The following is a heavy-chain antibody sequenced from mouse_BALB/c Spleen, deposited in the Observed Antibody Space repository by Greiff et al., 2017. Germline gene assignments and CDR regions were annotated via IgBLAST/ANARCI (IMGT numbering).Heavy chain of an antibody. CDR1: GFTFNTNA. D-gene: IGHD2-1*01. CDR3: VRDQPGNYGAD. J-gene: IGHJ3*01. Sequence: TGGGLVQPTGSLKLSCAASGFTFNTNAMNWVRQAPGKGLEWVARIRSKSNNYATYYADSVKDRFTISRDDSQSMLYLQMNNLKTEDTAMYYCVRDQPGNYGADWGQGTLVTVSA. CDR2: IRSKSNNYAT. V-gene: IGHV10S3*01.